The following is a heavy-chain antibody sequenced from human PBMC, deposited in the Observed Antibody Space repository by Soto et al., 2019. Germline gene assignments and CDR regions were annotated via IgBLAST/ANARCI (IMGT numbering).Heavy chain of an antibody. Sequence: ASVKVSCKASGYTFTSYYMHWVRQAPGQGLEWMGIINPSGGSTSYAQKFQGRVTMTRDTSTSTVYMGLSSLRSEDTAVYYCAMSTRSNYVDYWGQGTLVTVSS. D-gene: IGHD4-4*01. V-gene: IGHV1-46*01. J-gene: IGHJ4*02. CDR2: INPSGGST. CDR3: AMSTRSNYVDY. CDR1: GYTFTSYY.